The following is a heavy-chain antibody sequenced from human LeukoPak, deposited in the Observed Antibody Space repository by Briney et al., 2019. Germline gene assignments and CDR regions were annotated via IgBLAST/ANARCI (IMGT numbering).Heavy chain of an antibody. Sequence: SETLSLTCTVSGGSISGYYWSWIRQPPGKGLEWIGYIYYSGSGSTNYNPSLKSRVTISVDTSKNQFSLKLSSVTAADTAVYYCARDEGYCSGTSCSHFDYWGQGTLVTVSS. D-gene: IGHD2-2*01. CDR1: GGSISGYY. V-gene: IGHV4-59*12. J-gene: IGHJ4*02. CDR2: IYYSGSGST. CDR3: ARDEGYCSGTSCSHFDY.